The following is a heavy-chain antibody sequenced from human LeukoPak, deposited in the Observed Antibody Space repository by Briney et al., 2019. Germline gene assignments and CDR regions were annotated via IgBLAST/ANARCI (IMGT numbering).Heavy chain of an antibody. V-gene: IGHV3-23*01. Sequence: GGSLRLSCAASGFTFSSYGMSWVRQAPGKGLEWVSAISGSGGSTYYADSVKGRFTISRDNSKNTLYLQMNSLRAEDTAVYYCAKFSTMVRGSNWFDPWGQGTLVTVSS. D-gene: IGHD3-10*01. CDR1: GFTFSSYG. CDR3: AKFSTMVRGSNWFDP. J-gene: IGHJ5*02. CDR2: ISGSGGST.